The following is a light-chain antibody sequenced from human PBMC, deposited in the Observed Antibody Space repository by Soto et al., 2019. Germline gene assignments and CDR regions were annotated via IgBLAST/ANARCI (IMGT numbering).Light chain of an antibody. V-gene: IGKV3-15*01. CDR2: GAS. Sequence: IVITQSPPTLSVSHGERATLSFRASQSIGSNVAWYQQKPGQAPRLLIYGASSRVTGIPARFSGSGSGTEFTLTISSLQSEDFAVYSCQQYDNWPTFGQGTKVDIK. CDR3: QQYDNWPT. CDR1: QSIGSN. J-gene: IGKJ1*01.